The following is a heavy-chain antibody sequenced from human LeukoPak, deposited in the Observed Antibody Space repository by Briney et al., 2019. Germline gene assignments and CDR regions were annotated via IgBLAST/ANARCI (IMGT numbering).Heavy chain of an antibody. V-gene: IGHV3-11*01. CDR1: GFTFSDYY. J-gene: IGHJ4*02. Sequence: PGGSLRLSCAASGFTFSDYYMSWIRQAPGKGLEWVSYISSSGSTIYYADSVKGRFTISRDNAKNSLYLQMNSLRAEDTAVYYCAKRPTQYYYDQKDYFDYWGQGTLVTVSS. CDR2: ISSSGSTI. D-gene: IGHD3-22*01. CDR3: AKRPTQYYYDQKDYFDY.